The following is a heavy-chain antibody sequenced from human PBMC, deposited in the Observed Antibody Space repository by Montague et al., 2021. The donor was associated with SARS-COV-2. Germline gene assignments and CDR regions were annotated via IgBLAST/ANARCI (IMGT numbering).Heavy chain of an antibody. J-gene: IGHJ4*02. CDR3: ATGPPSGLSVAGFDY. Sequence: SETLSLTCGVSGGSISSSHWWNWVRQPPGKGLEWIGEIYHSGSTNYNPSLKNRVIISIDKSKNQFSLKLSPVTAADTAVYYCATGPPSGLSVAGFDYWGQGTLVTASS. CDR2: IYHSGST. D-gene: IGHD6-19*01. V-gene: IGHV4-4*02. CDR1: GGSISSSHW.